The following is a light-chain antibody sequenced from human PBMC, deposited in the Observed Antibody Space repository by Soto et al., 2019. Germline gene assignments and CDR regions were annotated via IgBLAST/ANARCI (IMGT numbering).Light chain of an antibody. V-gene: IGKV1-39*01. CDR3: QQSSNSPMYT. CDR2: AAS. J-gene: IGKJ2*01. CDR1: QSIAYY. Sequence: DIQMTQSPSSLSASVGDRVTITCRASQSIAYYVNWFQQKPGKAPKLLIYAASSLQSGLPSRFSGSGSGTDFTLTISSLQPEDFATYYCQQSSNSPMYTFGQGT.